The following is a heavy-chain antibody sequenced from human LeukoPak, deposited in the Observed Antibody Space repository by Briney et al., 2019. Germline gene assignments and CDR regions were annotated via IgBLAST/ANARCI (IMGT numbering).Heavy chain of an antibody. J-gene: IGHJ4*02. CDR1: GFTLATYA. Sequence: PGGSLRLSCAASGFTLATYAMTWVRQARGKGLEGVSTVGASGFSTYYAVSVKGRFIISRDNSKNTLYLQMSTLRAEETAMFYCARVYGLQKFPNLGYFDFWGPGTLVTVSS. V-gene: IGHV3-23*01. CDR2: VGASGFST. D-gene: IGHD5-24*01. CDR3: ARVYGLQKFPNLGYFDF.